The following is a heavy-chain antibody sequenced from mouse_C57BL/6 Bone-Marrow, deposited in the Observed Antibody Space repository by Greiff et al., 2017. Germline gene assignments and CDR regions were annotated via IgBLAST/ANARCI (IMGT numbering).Heavy chain of an antibody. Sequence: QVQLKESGPGLVQPSQSLSITCTVSGFSLTSYGVHWVRQSPGKGLEWLGVIWRGGSTDYNAAFMSRLSITKDNSKSQVFFKMNSLQADDTAIYYCAKGPYYYGSSRAYWGQGTLVTVSA. CDR1: GFSLTSYG. V-gene: IGHV2-5*01. CDR2: IWRGGST. D-gene: IGHD1-1*01. CDR3: AKGPYYYGSSRAY. J-gene: IGHJ3*01.